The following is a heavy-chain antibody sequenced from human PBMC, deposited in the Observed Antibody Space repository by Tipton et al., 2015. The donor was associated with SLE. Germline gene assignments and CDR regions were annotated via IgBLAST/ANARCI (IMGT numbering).Heavy chain of an antibody. CDR2: IYYSGST. D-gene: IGHD3-22*01. Sequence: TLSLTCTVSGGSISSSSYYWGWIRQPPGKGLEWIGSIYYSGSTYYNPSLKSRVTISVDTSKNQFSLKLSSVTAADTAVYYCARGDSSGSSFQHWGQGTLVTVSS. CDR1: GGSISSSSYY. J-gene: IGHJ1*01. V-gene: IGHV4-39*07. CDR3: ARGDSSGSSFQH.